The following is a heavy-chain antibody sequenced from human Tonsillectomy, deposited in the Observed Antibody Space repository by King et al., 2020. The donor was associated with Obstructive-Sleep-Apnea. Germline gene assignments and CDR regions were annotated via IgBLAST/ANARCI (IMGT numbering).Heavy chain of an antibody. V-gene: IGHV4-59*08. J-gene: IGHJ4*02. CDR3: ATLDYDSSSYPYFDY. CDR1: SGSISSYY. CDR2: IYYTGST. D-gene: IGHD3-22*01. Sequence: VQLQESGPRLVKPSETLSLTCTVSSGSISSYYWSWIRQPPGKGLEWIGYIYYTGSTNYNSSLKSRVSISVDTSKNQFSLKLSSVTAADTAVYYCATLDYDSSSYPYFDYWGQGTLVTVSS.